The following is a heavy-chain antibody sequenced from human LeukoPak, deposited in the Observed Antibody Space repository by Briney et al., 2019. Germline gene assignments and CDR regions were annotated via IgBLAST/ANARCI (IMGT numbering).Heavy chain of an antibody. V-gene: IGHV1-8*01. CDR2: MNPNSGNT. J-gene: IGHJ4*02. CDR1: GYTFTSYD. CDR3: ARLPKYSRPLDC. D-gene: IGHD6-6*01. Sequence: ASVKVSCKASGYTFTSYDINWVRQATGQGLEWMGWMNPNSGNTAYAQKFQGRVTMSRDTSISTAYMELSSLRSEDTAVYYCARLPKYSRPLDCWGQGTLVTVSP.